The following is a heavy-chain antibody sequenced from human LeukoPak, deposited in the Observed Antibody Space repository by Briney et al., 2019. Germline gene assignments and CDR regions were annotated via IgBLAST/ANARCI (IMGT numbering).Heavy chain of an antibody. V-gene: IGHV1-18*01. CDR1: GYTFTSYG. CDR2: ISAYNGNT. J-gene: IGHJ5*02. Sequence: ASVKVSCKASGYTFTSYGISWVRQAPGQGREWMGWISAYNGNTNYAQKLQGRVTMTTDTSTSTAYMELRSLRSDDTAVYYCARHMYYYDSSGNSEGGNWFDPWGQGTLVTVSS. D-gene: IGHD3-22*01. CDR3: ARHMYYYDSSGNSEGGNWFDP.